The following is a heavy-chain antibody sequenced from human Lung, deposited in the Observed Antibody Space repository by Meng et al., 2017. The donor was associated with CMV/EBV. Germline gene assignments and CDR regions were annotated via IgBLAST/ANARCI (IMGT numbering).Heavy chain of an antibody. CDR1: GYTFSTYT. Sequence: VQQVKYGSELKNAGASVKVSCKGSGYTFSTYTINWVRSAHGRGLEWMGWISTNTGTPTYTQGFTGRFVFSLDTSVSTAYLQISSLKAEDTAVYYCARGGNFDPWGQGTLVTVSS. J-gene: IGHJ5*02. CDR3: ARGGNFDP. V-gene: IGHV7-4-1*02. D-gene: IGHD2/OR15-2a*01. CDR2: ISTNTGTP.